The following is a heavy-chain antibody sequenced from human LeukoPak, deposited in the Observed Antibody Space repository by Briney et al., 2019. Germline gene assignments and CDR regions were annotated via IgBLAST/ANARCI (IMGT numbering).Heavy chain of an antibody. J-gene: IGHJ6*04. CDR2: ISGSGGST. V-gene: IGHV3-23*01. CDR3: AKDRITVFGVVPDV. D-gene: IGHD3-3*01. Sequence: PGGSLRLSCAASGFTFSSYAMSWVRQAPGKGLKWVSAISGSGGSTYYADPVKGRFTISRDNSKNTLYVQMNSLRAEDTAVYYCAKDRITVFGVVPDVWGKGTTVIVSS. CDR1: GFTFSSYA.